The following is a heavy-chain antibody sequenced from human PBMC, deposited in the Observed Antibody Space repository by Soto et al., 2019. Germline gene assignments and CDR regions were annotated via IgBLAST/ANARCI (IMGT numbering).Heavy chain of an antibody. CDR3: ERDPAHGSGSYYDYMDV. D-gene: IGHD3-10*01. Sequence: GGSLRLSCAASGFTFSSYSMNWVRQAPGKGLEWVSSISSSSSYIYYADSVKGRFTISRDNAKNSLYLQLNSLRAEDTAVYYGERDPAHGSGSYYDYMDVWGKGTTVTVSS. CDR2: ISSSSSYI. CDR1: GFTFSSYS. J-gene: IGHJ6*03. V-gene: IGHV3-21*01.